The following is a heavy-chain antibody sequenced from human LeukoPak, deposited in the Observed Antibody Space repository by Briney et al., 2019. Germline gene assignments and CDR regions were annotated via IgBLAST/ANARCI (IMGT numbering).Heavy chain of an antibody. CDR2: INHSGST. Sequence: SGTLSLTCAVHGGSFSGYYWSWIRQPPGKGLEWIGEINHSGSTNYNPSLKSRVTISVDTSKNQFSLKLSSVTAADTDVYYCARGTYSSGWYAYRGEKYYSDYCGQGTLVTVSS. J-gene: IGHJ4*02. CDR3: ARGTYSSGWYAYRGEKYYSDY. D-gene: IGHD6-19*01. CDR1: GGSFSGYY. V-gene: IGHV4-34*01.